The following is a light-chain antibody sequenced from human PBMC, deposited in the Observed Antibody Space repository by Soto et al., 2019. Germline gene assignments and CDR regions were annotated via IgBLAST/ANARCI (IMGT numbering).Light chain of an antibody. V-gene: IGKV1-39*01. Sequence: DIQMTQSPSSLSASVGYRVTITCRASQSISSYLNWYQQKPGKAPKLLIYAASSLQSGVPSRFSGGGSGTDFTLTISSLQPEDFATYYCQQSYSTPLTFGGGTKVDIK. CDR1: QSISSY. CDR3: QQSYSTPLT. J-gene: IGKJ4*01. CDR2: AAS.